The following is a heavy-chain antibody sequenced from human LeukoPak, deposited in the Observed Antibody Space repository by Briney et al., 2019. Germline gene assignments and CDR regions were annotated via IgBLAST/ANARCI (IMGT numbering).Heavy chain of an antibody. J-gene: IGHJ4*02. V-gene: IGHV3-33*01. CDR1: GFTFSTYG. D-gene: IGHD3-22*01. CDR3: ARVPLYDRSVYYFDY. CDR2: IWYDGSHK. Sequence: GGSLRLSCAASGFTFSTYGMHWVRQAPGKGLEWVALIWYDGSHKYYADSVKGRFTTSRDNSKNTLYLQMNGLRAEDTAVYYWARVPLYDRSVYYFDYGGLGTLVTVSS.